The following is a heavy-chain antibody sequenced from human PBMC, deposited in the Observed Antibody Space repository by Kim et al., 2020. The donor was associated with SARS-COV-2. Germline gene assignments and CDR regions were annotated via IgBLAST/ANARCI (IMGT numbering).Heavy chain of an antibody. J-gene: IGHJ6*02. V-gene: IGHV3-23*01. CDR3: AKRVSIAAFTGYGMDV. Sequence: LKGRFTISRDKAKNTLYLQMNSLRAEDTAVYYCAKRVSIAAFTGYGMDVWGQGTTVTVSS. D-gene: IGHD6-6*01.